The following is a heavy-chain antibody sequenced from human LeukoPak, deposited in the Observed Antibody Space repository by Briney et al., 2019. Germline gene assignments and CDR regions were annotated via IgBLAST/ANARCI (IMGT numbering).Heavy chain of an antibody. V-gene: IGHV4-59*08. CDR2: IYYSGST. J-gene: IGHJ4*02. CDR1: GGSITSYY. D-gene: IGHD3-22*01. CDR3: ARASYSYDINGWVPFDY. Sequence: TSETLSLTCTVSGGSITSYYWSWIRQPPGKGLEWIGYIYYSGSTNYNPSLKSRVTISGDTSKNQFSLRLSSVTAADTAVYYCARASYSYDINGWVPFDYWGQGTLVTVSS.